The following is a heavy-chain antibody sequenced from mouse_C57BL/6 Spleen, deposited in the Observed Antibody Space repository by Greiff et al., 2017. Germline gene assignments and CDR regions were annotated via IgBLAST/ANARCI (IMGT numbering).Heavy chain of an antibody. CDR3: ARWELGLDY. Sequence: VQLQQSGAELVRPATSVKVSCKASGYAFTNYLIEWVKQRPGQGLEWIGVINPGSGGTNYNEKFKGKATLTADKSSSTAYMQLSSLTSEDSAVYFCARWELGLDYWGQGTTLTVSS. CDR2: INPGSGGT. J-gene: IGHJ2*01. CDR1: GYAFTNYL. V-gene: IGHV1-54*01. D-gene: IGHD4-1*01.